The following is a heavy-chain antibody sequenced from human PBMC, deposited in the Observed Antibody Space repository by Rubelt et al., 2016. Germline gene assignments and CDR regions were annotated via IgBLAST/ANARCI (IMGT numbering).Heavy chain of an antibody. CDR2: ISGSGGST. V-gene: IGHV3-23*04. Sequence: EVQLVESGGGLVQPGGSLRLSCAASGFTFSSYAMSWVRQAPGKGLEGVSAISGSGGSTYYADSVKGRFTISRDNSKNTLYLQMNSRRAEDTAVYYCAKDLRSRAVVDDDAFDIWGQGTMVTVSS. CDR3: AKDLRSRAVVDDDAFDI. D-gene: IGHD2-21*01. J-gene: IGHJ3*02. CDR1: GFTFSSYA.